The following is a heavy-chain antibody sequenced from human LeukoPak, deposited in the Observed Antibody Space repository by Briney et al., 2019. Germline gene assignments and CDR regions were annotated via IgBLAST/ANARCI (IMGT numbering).Heavy chain of an antibody. CDR1: GGSISSYY. J-gene: IGHJ4*02. Sequence: SETLSLTCTVSGGSISSYYWSWIRQPAGKGLEWIGRIYTSGSTNYNPSLKSRVTMSVDTSKNQFSLKLSSVTAADTAVYYCAREPSYYGSGSYYLDYWGQGTLVTVSS. CDR2: IYTSGST. CDR3: AREPSYYGSGSYYLDY. D-gene: IGHD3-10*01. V-gene: IGHV4-4*07.